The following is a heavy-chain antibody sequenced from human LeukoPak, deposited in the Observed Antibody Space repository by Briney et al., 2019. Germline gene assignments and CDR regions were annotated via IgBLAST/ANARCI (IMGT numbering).Heavy chain of an antibody. CDR2: ISSSSTTI. D-gene: IGHD3-10*01. V-gene: IGHV3-48*04. CDR1: GFTVSSNY. CDR3: AAGGDYYYHMDV. J-gene: IGHJ6*03. Sequence: GGSLRLSCAASGFTVSSNYMNWVRQAPGKGLEWVSYISSSSTTIYYADSVKGRFTISRDNAKNSVYLQMNSLRAEDTAVYHCAAGGDYYYHMDVWGKGTTVTVSS.